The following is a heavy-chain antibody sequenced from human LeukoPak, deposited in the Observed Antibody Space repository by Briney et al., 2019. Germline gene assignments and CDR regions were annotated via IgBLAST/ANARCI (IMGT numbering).Heavy chain of an antibody. Sequence: ASVKVSCKSSGYTFTGYYMNWVRQAPGQGLEWMGWINPNSGVTNYAQKLQGRVTMTSDTSISTAYMELSRLRSDDTAVYYCARVIVNNWFDPWGQGTLVTVSS. CDR3: ARVIVNNWFDP. CDR2: INPNSGVT. J-gene: IGHJ5*02. CDR1: GYTFTGYY. V-gene: IGHV1-2*02. D-gene: IGHD2/OR15-2a*01.